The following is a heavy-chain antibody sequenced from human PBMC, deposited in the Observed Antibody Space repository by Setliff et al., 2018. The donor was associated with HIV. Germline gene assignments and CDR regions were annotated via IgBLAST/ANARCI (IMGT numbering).Heavy chain of an antibody. J-gene: IGHJ4*02. CDR1: GGSISSFTHH. CDR2: IYYSGST. V-gene: IGHV4-39*01. CDR3: AKLVTKARGVSWRMDY. D-gene: IGHD3-10*01. Sequence: PSETLSLTCTVSGGSISSFTHHWGVIRQPPGKGLEWIGSIYYSGSTQYNPSPKSRVTMSVDTSKDQFFLRLNSVTAADTALYYCAKLVTKARGVSWRMDYWGQGTLVTVSS.